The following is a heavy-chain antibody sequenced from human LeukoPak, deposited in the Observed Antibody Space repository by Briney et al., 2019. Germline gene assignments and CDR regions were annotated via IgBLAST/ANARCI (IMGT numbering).Heavy chain of an antibody. CDR1: GGSISSYY. J-gene: IGHJ3*02. CDR3: ARVEPPTYYYDSSGYYYQPRAFDI. V-gene: IGHV4-59*01. Sequence: SETLSLTCTVSGGSISSYYWSWIRQPPGKGLEWIGYIYYSGSTNYNPSLKSRVTISVDTSKNQFSLKLSSVTAADTAVYYCARVEPPTYYYDSSGYYYQPRAFDIWGQGTMVTVPS. CDR2: IYYSGST. D-gene: IGHD3-22*01.